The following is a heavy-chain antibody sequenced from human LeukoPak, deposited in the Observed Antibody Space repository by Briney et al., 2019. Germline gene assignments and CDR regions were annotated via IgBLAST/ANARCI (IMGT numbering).Heavy chain of an antibody. V-gene: IGHV1-2*02. Sequence: ASVKVSCKASGYTFSGTGWYLYWLRQAPGQGLECMGWIHPNNGDTAYAQKFEGRVAMTRDTSVSTAYMELRRLRPDDTAVYFCARDGPAQMVDLDYWGQGTLVTVSS. D-gene: IGHD3-10*01. CDR1: GYTFSGTGWY. CDR2: IHPNNGDT. CDR3: ARDGPAQMVDLDY. J-gene: IGHJ4*02.